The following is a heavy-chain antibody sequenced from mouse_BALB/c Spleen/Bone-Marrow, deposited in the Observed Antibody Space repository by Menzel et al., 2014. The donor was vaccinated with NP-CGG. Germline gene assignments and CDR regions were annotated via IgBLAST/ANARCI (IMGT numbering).Heavy chain of an antibody. J-gene: IGHJ3*01. CDR1: GFDFSRYW. V-gene: IGHV4-1*02. CDR3: GRQGYYGYFAY. CDR2: VNPDSSTI. Sequence: EVKLQESGGGLVQPGGSLKLSCAATGFDFSRYWMSWVRQAPGKGLEWIGEVNPDSSTINYTPSLKDKSIISRDNAKNTLYLQMSKVRSEDTALYYCGRQGYYGYFAYWGQGTLVTVSA. D-gene: IGHD1-2*01.